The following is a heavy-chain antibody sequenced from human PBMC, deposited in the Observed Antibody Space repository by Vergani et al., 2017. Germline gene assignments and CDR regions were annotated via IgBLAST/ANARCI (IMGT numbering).Heavy chain of an antibody. Sequence: EVQLVESGGGLVQPGRSLRLSCAASGFTFDDYAIHWVRQAPGKGLEWVSGISWNSGIIGYADSVKGRFTISRDNCKNSLYLQMNRLRAEDTALYYCAKYIRPYNDSSGYSVYWGQGTLVTVSS. J-gene: IGHJ4*02. D-gene: IGHD3-22*01. CDR3: AKYIRPYNDSSGYSVY. CDR1: GFTFDDYA. V-gene: IGHV3-9*01. CDR2: ISWNSGII.